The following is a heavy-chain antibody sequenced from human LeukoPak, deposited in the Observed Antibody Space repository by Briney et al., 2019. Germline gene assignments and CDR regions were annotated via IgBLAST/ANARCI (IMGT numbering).Heavy chain of an antibody. J-gene: IGHJ5*02. CDR2: ISHGGNT. CDR1: GGSLSTYD. Sequence: SETLSLTCAVYGGSLSTYDWSWIRQTPGKGLEWIAKISHGGNTDYNPSLNGRVTISVDTFRNQVSLKLTSVTAADTAVYYCARGPSSSYGAWFGPWGQGTPVTVSS. CDR3: ARGPSSSYGAWFGP. V-gene: IGHV4-34*01. D-gene: IGHD6-6*01.